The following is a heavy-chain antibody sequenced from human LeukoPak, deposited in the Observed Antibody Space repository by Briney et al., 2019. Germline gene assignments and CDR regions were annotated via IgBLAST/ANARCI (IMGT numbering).Heavy chain of an antibody. CDR1: GFTFSDYW. CDR3: ARLYVDPMTTTSYYFDS. J-gene: IGHJ4*02. D-gene: IGHD4-17*01. CDR2: IKGDESDR. Sequence: PGGSLRLSCEASGFTFSDYWMIWVRQAPGKGLEWVADIKGDESDRFYVDSVRGRFSISRDNAKNSLYLQMNSLRVEDTALYYCARLYVDPMTTTSYYFDSWGQGTLVTVSS. V-gene: IGHV3-7*01.